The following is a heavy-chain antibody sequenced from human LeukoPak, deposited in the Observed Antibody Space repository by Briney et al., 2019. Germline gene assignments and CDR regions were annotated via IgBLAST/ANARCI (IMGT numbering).Heavy chain of an antibody. CDR1: GGSISSYF. V-gene: IGHV4-59*08. CDR2: IYYSGSA. J-gene: IGHJ4*02. Sequence: PETLSLTCTVAGGSISSYFWSWIRQPPAKGLELIGYIYYSGSADHNPSLKSRVTISVDTSKNQFSLKLRSVIAEDTAVYYCARLVPISSSRYPYFDYWGQGTLVTVSS. D-gene: IGHD3-9*01. CDR3: ARLVPISSSRYPYFDY.